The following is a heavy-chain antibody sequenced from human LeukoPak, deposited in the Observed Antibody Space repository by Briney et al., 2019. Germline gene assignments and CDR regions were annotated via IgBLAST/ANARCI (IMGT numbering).Heavy chain of an antibody. CDR3: AKQGGARQDYYMDV. Sequence: SVKVSCKASGGSISSYTITWVRQAPGRGLEWMGRIIPIFGTTSYAQDFQDRVTITADISPNTAYMEVNSLTSDDTAVYFCAKQGGARQDYYMDVWGNGTTVTVSS. V-gene: IGHV1-69*08. D-gene: IGHD4/OR15-4a*01. J-gene: IGHJ6*03. CDR1: GGSISSYT. CDR2: IIPIFGTT.